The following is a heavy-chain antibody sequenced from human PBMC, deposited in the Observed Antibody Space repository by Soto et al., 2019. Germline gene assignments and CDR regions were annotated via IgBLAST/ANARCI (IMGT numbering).Heavy chain of an antibody. CDR1: GGTFSSYA. Sequence: VASVKVSCKASGGTFSSYAISWVRQAPGQGLEWMGGIIPIFGTANYAQKFQGRVTITADESTSTAYMELSSLRSEDTAVYYCARGSGYYSNYGMDVWGQGTTVTVSS. CDR2: IIPIFGTA. D-gene: IGHD3-3*01. J-gene: IGHJ6*02. CDR3: ARGSGYYSNYGMDV. V-gene: IGHV1-69*13.